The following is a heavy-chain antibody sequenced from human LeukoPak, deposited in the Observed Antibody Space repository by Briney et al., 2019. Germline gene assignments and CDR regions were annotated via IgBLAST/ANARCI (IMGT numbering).Heavy chain of an antibody. D-gene: IGHD1-26*01. Sequence: PGGSLRLSCAASGFTFSSYSMNWVRQAPGKGLEWVSYISSSSSTIYYAASVKGRFTISRDNAKNSLYLQMNSLRAEDTAVYYCARDSGSYYSGYYFDYWGQGTLVTVSS. V-gene: IGHV3-48*04. J-gene: IGHJ4*02. CDR1: GFTFSSYS. CDR2: ISSSSSTI. CDR3: ARDSGSYYSGYYFDY.